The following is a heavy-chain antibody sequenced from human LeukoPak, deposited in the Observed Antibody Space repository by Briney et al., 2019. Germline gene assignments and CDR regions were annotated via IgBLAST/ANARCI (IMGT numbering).Heavy chain of an antibody. CDR1: GYTFINYY. Sequence: ASVKVSCKPSGYTFINYYIHWVRQAPGQGLEWVGIINPSGGSTTYAQKFQGRVSMTRDTSTSTVYMELSSLESDDTALYYCARHSLPGTTPFDFWGQGTLVTVSS. CDR3: ARHSLPGTTPFDF. D-gene: IGHD1-1*01. J-gene: IGHJ4*02. CDR2: INPSGGST. V-gene: IGHV1-46*01.